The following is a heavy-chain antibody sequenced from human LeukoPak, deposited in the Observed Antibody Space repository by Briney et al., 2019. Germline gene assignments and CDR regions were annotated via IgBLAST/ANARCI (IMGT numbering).Heavy chain of an antibody. CDR2: TSAYNGNT. CDR3: ARDYIPRDYYYGMDV. CDR1: GYTFTIYG. D-gene: IGHD2-2*02. J-gene: IGHJ6*02. V-gene: IGHV1-18*01. Sequence: GASVKVSCKASGYTFTIYGISWVRQAPGQGLEWMGWTSAYNGNTNYAQKLQGRVTMTTDTSTSTAYMELRSLRSDDTAVYYCARDYIPRDYYYGMDVWGQGTTVTVSS.